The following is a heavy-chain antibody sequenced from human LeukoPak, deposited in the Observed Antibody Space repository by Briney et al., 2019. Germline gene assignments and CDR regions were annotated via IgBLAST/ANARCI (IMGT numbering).Heavy chain of an antibody. CDR3: ARNPGYYYDSSGGAFDI. V-gene: IGHV4-59*01. CDR2: IYYSGST. J-gene: IGHJ3*02. Sequence: SETLSLTCTVSGGSISSYYWSWIWQPPGKGLEWIGYIYYSGSTNYNPSLKSRVTISVDTSKNQFSLKLSSVTAADTAVYYCARNPGYYYDSSGGAFDIWGQGTMVTVSS. CDR1: GGSISSYY. D-gene: IGHD3-22*01.